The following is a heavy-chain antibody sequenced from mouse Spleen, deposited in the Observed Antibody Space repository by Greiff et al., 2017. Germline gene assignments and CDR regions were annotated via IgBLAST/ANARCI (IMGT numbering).Heavy chain of an antibody. CDR2: ISNLAYSI. J-gene: IGHJ4*01. D-gene: IGHD2-4*01. CDR3: ARAPYDYDDYAMDY. Sequence: EVQLVESGGGLVQPGGSRKLSCAASGFTFSDYGMAWVRQAPGKGPEWVAFISNLAYSIYYADTVTGRFTISRENAKNTLYLEMSSLRSEDTAMYYCARAPYDYDDYAMDYWGQGTSVTVSS. V-gene: IGHV5-15*02. CDR1: GFTFSDYG.